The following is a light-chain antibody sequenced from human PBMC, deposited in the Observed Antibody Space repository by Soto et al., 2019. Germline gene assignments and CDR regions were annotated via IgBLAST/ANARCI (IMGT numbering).Light chain of an antibody. CDR3: CSYAGSSTGV. Sequence: QSALTQPASVSGSPGQSITISCTGTSSDVGRDNLVYWYQQHPGKAPKLMIYEGSKRPSGVSNRFSGSKSGNTASLTISGLQAEDGADYYCCSYAGSSTGVFGGGTKLTVL. CDR1: SSDVGRDNL. CDR2: EGS. V-gene: IGLV2-23*01. J-gene: IGLJ2*01.